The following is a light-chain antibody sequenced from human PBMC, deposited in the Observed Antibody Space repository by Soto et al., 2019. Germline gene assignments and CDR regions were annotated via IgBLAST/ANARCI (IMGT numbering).Light chain of an antibody. Sequence: EIVLTQSPGTLSLSPGERATLSCRASQSVGSNIAWYQQKPGQSPRLLVYDASTRATAIPVRFSGSGSGTEFTLTINTLQPEDFAVYYCQQYYQWPSYTFGQGTKVDIK. CDR3: QQYYQWPSYT. CDR1: QSVGSN. J-gene: IGKJ2*01. CDR2: DAS. V-gene: IGKV3-15*01.